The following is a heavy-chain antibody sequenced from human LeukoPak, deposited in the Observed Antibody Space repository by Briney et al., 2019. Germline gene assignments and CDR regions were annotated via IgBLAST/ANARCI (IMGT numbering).Heavy chain of an antibody. CDR2: IYYSGST. D-gene: IGHD2-2*02. J-gene: IGHJ5*02. CDR3: ARPKGELLYGNWFDP. Sequence: SETLSLTCTVSGGSISSSSYYWGWIRQPPGKGLEWIGSIYYSGSTYYNPSLKSRVTISVDTSKNQFSLKLSSVTAADTAVYYCARPKGELLYGNWFDPWGQGTLVTVSS. V-gene: IGHV4-39*01. CDR1: GGSISSSSYY.